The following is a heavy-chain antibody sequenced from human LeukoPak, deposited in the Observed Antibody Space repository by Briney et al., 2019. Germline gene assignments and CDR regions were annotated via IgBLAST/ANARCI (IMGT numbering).Heavy chain of an antibody. CDR1: GFTFSSYE. CDR2: ISSSGSTI. D-gene: IGHD3-22*01. V-gene: IGHV3-48*03. Sequence: GGSLRLSCAAPGFTFSSYEMNWVRQAPGKGLEWVSYISSSGSTIYYADSVKGRFTISRDNAKNSLYLQMNSLRAEDTAVYYCARIDSSGYYIDYWGQGTLVTVSS. J-gene: IGHJ4*02. CDR3: ARIDSSGYYIDY.